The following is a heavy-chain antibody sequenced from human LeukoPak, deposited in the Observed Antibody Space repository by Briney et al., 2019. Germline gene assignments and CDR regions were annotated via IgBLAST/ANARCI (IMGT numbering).Heavy chain of an antibody. V-gene: IGHV4-4*02. CDR1: GGSTSSSNW. Sequence: SETLSLTCAVSGGSTSSSNWWSWVRQPPGKGLEWIGEIYHSGSTNYNPSLKSRVAMLVDTPKNQFTLKLNSVTAADTAVYYCARGVLVGATGHHFAYWGQGTRVTVSS. CDR3: ARGVLVGATGHHFAY. J-gene: IGHJ4*02. D-gene: IGHD2-8*02. CDR2: IYHSGST.